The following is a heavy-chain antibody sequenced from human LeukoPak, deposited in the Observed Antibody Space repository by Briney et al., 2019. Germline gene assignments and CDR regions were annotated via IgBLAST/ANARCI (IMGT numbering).Heavy chain of an antibody. CDR2: IGGSGRTI. CDR1: GFTFSDFY. D-gene: IGHD3-22*01. Sequence: PGGSLRLSCAASGFTFSDFYMSWIHQAPGKGLEWVSYIGGSGRTIYYADSVKGRFTISRDNAKNSLYLQMNSLRAEDTAVYYCARRLYYDNGGYTYWGQGTLVTVSS. J-gene: IGHJ4*02. V-gene: IGHV3-11*01. CDR3: ARRLYYDNGGYTY.